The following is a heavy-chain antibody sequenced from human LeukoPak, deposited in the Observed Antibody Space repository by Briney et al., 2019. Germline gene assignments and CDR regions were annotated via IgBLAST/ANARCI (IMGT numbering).Heavy chain of an antibody. J-gene: IGHJ6*03. CDR3: AREVVATKNAYYFYFYLDV. V-gene: IGHV1-18*01. D-gene: IGHD5-12*01. Sequence: GASVKVSCQASGYTFNTYGISWVRQAPGQGLEWMGWISTFNGDTNYEQKLQGRVTMTTDTSTSTAYMELRSLRSDDTAVYYCAREVVATKNAYYFYFYLDVWGQGTTVTVSS. CDR2: ISTFNGDT. CDR1: GYTFNTYG.